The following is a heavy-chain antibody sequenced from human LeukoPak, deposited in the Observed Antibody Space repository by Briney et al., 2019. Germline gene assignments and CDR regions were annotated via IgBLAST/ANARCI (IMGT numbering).Heavy chain of an antibody. CDR1: GGSISTYY. V-gene: IGHV4-59*01. Sequence: SETLSLTCTISGGSISTYYWTWIRQPPGKGLEWIAYVYYSGNANYNPSLKSRVAISVDTSKNQFSLKLSSVTAADMAVYYCARVGSGSFDYWGQGTLVAVSS. CDR3: ARVGSGSFDY. CDR2: VYYSGNA. J-gene: IGHJ4*02. D-gene: IGHD1-26*01.